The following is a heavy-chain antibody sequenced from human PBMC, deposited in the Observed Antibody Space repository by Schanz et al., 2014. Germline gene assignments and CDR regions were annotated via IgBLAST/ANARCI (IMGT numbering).Heavy chain of an antibody. J-gene: IGHJ6*02. CDR1: GFTFSDYY. V-gene: IGHV3-11*01. CDR2: INGGGETT. CDR3: ARGNYGMDV. Sequence: QVHLVESGGGLVKPGGSLRLSCAASGFTFSDYYMTWIRQAPGKGLEWVSYINGGGETTYYADSVRGRFTISRDNAKNSLFLQMXXXRAEDTAKYYCARGNYGMDVWGQGTTVTVSS.